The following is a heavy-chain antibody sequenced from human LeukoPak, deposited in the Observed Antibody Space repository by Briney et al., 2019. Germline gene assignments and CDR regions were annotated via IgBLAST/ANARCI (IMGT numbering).Heavy chain of an antibody. Sequence: PGGSLRLSCAASGFTFSSYWMSWVRQAPGKGLEWVANIKQDGSEKYYVDSVKGRFTISRDNAKNSLYLQMNSLRAEDTAVYYRGRDKAVAGYYYYYMDVWGKGTTVTVSS. CDR1: GFTFSSYW. CDR3: GRDKAVAGYYYYYMDV. D-gene: IGHD6-19*01. V-gene: IGHV3-7*01. J-gene: IGHJ6*03. CDR2: IKQDGSEK.